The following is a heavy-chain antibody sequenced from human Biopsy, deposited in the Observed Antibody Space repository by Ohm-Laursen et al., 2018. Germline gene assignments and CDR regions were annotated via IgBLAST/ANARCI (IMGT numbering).Heavy chain of an antibody. CDR1: GGDINNYY. Sequence: GTLSLTCNVSGGDINNYYWSWIRQPAGKGLEWIGHTYKGGNTNHNPSLKSRVSMSVDTSKNQLSLTLGSVTAADTAVYYCARGLPSSYYYAMDVWGQGTTVTVSS. CDR2: TYKGGNT. J-gene: IGHJ6*02. V-gene: IGHV4-4*07. CDR3: ARGLPSSYYYAMDV.